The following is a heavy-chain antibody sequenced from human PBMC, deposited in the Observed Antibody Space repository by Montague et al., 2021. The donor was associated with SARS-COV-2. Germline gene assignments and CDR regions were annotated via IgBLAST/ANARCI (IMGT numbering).Heavy chain of an antibody. CDR2: IYYSGST. CDR1: GGSISSYY. J-gene: IGHJ5*02. D-gene: IGHD2-15*01. V-gene: IGHV4-59*01. Sequence: SETLSLTCTVSGGSISSYYWSWIRQPPGKGLGWIGYIYYSGSTNYNPSLKSRVTISVDTSKNQFSLKLSSVTAADTAVYYCARRSVGYCSGGSCYSAFDPWGQRTLVTVSS. CDR3: ARRSVGYCSGGSCYSAFDP.